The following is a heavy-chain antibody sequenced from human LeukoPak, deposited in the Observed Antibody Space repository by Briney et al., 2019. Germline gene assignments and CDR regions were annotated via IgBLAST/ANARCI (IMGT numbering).Heavy chain of an antibody. V-gene: IGHV4-4*07. CDR3: ARGPYSSGWYGFDY. CDR1: GGSISSYY. CDR2: IHTSGSI. J-gene: IGHJ4*02. Sequence: PSETLSLTCSVSGGSISSYYWSWIRQPAGKRLEWMGRIHTSGSIHFNPSLQSRVTISVDKSKNQFSLKLNSVTAADTAVYYCARGPYSSGWYGFDYWGQGTLVTVSS. D-gene: IGHD6-19*01.